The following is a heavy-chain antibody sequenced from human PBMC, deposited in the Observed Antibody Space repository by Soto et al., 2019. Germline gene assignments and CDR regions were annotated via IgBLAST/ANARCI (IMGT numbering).Heavy chain of an antibody. J-gene: IGHJ4*02. CDR3: ARDAPGAAPY. CDR1: GGSMSSGDYY. CDR2: INYRGST. D-gene: IGHD6-13*01. Sequence: QVQLQESGPGLVKPSQTLSLTCAVSGGSMSSGDYYWNWLRQHPEKGLEWIGYINYRGSTFYNPSLKSRVTLSVDMSKIQFSLKLTSVTAADTAMYYCARDAPGAAPYWGQGTLVTVSS. V-gene: IGHV4-31*11.